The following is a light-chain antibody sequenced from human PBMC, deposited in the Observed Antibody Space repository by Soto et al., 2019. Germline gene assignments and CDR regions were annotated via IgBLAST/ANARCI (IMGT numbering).Light chain of an antibody. V-gene: IGLV2-14*01. CDR1: TSDVGGYNY. J-gene: IGLJ3*02. CDR2: EVS. CDR3: SSYTIGGTPWL. Sequence: QSALTQPASVSGSPGQSITISCAGTTSDVGGYNYVSWYQQHPATAPKLLIYEVSHRPSGVSNRFSGSKSGNTASLTISGLQADDEVQYCCSSYTIGGTPWLFGGGATLSVL.